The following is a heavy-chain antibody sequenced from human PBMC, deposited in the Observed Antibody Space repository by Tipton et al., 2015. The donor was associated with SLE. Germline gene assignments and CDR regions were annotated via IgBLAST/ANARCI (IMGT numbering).Heavy chain of an antibody. CDR1: GGSFGSGGYY. D-gene: IGHD6-13*01. CDR3: ARGYSSTPIN. CDR2: IYTSGST. Sequence: TLSLTCTVSGGSFGSGGYYWTWVRQSAGKGLEFIGRIYTSGSTNYNPSLKSRVTISVDTSKNQFSLKLSSVTAADTAVYYCARGYSSTPINWGQGALVTVSS. J-gene: IGHJ4*02. V-gene: IGHV4-61*02.